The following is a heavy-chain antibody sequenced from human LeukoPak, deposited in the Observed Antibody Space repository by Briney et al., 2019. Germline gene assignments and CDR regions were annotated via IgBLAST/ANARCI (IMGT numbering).Heavy chain of an antibody. CDR3: ARYIAAAGNFDY. V-gene: IGHV4-59*01. J-gene: IGHJ4*02. Sequence: SETLSLTCTVSGGSISSYYWSWVRQPPGKGLEWIGYIYYSGSTNYNPSLKSRVTISVDTSKNQFSLKLSSVTAADTAVYYCARYIAAAGNFDYWGQGTLVTVSS. CDR1: GGSISSYY. CDR2: IYYSGST. D-gene: IGHD6-13*01.